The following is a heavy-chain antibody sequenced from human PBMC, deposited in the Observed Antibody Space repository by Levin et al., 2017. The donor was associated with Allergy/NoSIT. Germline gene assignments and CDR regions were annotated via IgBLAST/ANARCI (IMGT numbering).Heavy chain of an antibody. J-gene: IGHJ4*02. CDR1: GFIFSSNW. CDR2: IKQAGSEK. V-gene: IGHV3-7*01. Sequence: ESLKISCAASGFIFSSNWLSWVRQAPGKGLEWVAHIKQAGSEKYYVDSVKGRFTISRDNAKNSLYLQMNNLRIEDTAVYYCARYGSTWDFDSWGQGTLVTVSS. D-gene: IGHD1-26*01. CDR3: ARYGSTWDFDS.